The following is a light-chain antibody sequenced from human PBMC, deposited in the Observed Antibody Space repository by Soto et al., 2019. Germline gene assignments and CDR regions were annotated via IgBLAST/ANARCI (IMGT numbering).Light chain of an antibody. CDR1: SSDVGGYNY. Sequence: QSVLTQPASVSGSPGQSINISCTGTSSDVGGYNYVSWYQHHPGKAPKFIIYGVSNRPSGVSNPFSGSKSGNTASLTISGLQPEDEADYYCSSYTTSNTRQIVFGTGTKVTVL. J-gene: IGLJ1*01. V-gene: IGLV2-14*03. CDR2: GVS. CDR3: SSYTTSNTRQIV.